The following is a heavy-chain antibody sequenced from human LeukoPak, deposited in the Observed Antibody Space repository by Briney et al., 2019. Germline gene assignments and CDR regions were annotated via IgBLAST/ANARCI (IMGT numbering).Heavy chain of an antibody. J-gene: IGHJ4*02. V-gene: IGHV3-66*02. CDR2: IYSGGST. Sequence: GGSLRLSCAASGFIFSNYAMSWVRQAPGKGLEWVSVIYSGGSTYYADSVKGRFTISRDNSKNTLYLQMNSLRAEDTAVYYCARDVRLVDSNYGAYYFDYWGQGTLVTVSS. D-gene: IGHD4-11*01. CDR3: ARDVRLVDSNYGAYYFDY. CDR1: GFIFSNYA.